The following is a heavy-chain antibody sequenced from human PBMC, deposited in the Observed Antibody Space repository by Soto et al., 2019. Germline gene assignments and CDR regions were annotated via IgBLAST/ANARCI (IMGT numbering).Heavy chain of an antibody. CDR3: ARLDPYWWSPGDY. CDR1: GGSISSSSYY. J-gene: IGHJ4*02. CDR2: IYYSGST. Sequence: PSETLSLTCTVSGGSISSSSYYWGWIRQPPGKGLEWIGSIYYSGSTYYHPSLKSRVTISVDTSKNQFSLKLSSVTAADTAVYYCARLDPYWWSPGDYWGQGTLVTVSS. D-gene: IGHD2-15*01. V-gene: IGHV4-39*01.